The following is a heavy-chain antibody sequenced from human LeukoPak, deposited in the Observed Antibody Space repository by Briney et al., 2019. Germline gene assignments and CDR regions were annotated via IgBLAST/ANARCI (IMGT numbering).Heavy chain of an antibody. CDR3: AKRGVVIRVILVGFHKEAYYFDS. V-gene: IGHV3-23*01. CDR1: GITLSNYG. Sequence: GGSLRLSCAVSGITLSNYGMSWVRQAPGKGLEWVAGISDSGGRTNYADSVKGRFTISRDNPKNTLYLQMNSLRAEDTAVYSCAKRGVVIRVILVGFHKEAYYFDSWGQGALVTVSS. J-gene: IGHJ4*02. CDR2: ISDSGGRT. D-gene: IGHD3-22*01.